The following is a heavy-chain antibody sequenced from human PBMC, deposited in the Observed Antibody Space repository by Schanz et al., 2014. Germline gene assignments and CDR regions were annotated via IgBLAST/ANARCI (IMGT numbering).Heavy chain of an antibody. CDR3: VRDTDYHFDY. Sequence: EVQLVESGGGLVQPGGSLRLSCAASGFSISFHWMSWVRQAPGKGPEWVSRTSNDGSFTTFADSVKGRFTISRDNAKNTLYLQMNSLRAEDTAVYYCVRDTDYHFDYWGQGTLVTVSS. J-gene: IGHJ4*02. CDR2: TSNDGSFT. D-gene: IGHD4-17*01. V-gene: IGHV3-74*01. CDR1: GFSISFHW.